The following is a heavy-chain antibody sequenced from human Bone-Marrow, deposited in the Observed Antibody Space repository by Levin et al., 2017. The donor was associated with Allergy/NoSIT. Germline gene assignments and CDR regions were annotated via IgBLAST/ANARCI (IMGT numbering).Heavy chain of an antibody. D-gene: IGHD6-13*01. CDR1: GFTFSSYS. V-gene: IGHV3-48*02. J-gene: IGHJ2*01. Sequence: PGESLKISCAASGFTFSSYSMNWVRQAPGKGLEWVSYISSSSTIYYADSVKGRFTISRDNAKNSLYLQMNSLRDEDTAVYYCARDPTAAAGIWYFDLWGRGTLVTVSS. CDR3: ARDPTAAAGIWYFDL. CDR2: ISSSSTI.